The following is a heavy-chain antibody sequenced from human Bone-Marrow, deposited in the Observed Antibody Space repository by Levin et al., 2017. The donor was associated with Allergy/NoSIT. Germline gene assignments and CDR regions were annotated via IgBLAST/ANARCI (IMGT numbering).Heavy chain of an antibody. V-gene: IGHV4-61*02. Sequence: SETLSLTCTVSGVSISTGSFNWSWIRQPAGKGLEWIGRISATGSTNYNPSLKSRVSILIDTSKNQFSLNLSSVNAADAAVYYCATDRRRYRYGPYSDYYDYCMDVWGKGNTVTVSS. CDR2: ISATGST. D-gene: IGHD5-18*01. J-gene: IGHJ6*03. CDR1: GVSISTGSFN. CDR3: ATDRRRYRYGPYSDYYDYCMDV.